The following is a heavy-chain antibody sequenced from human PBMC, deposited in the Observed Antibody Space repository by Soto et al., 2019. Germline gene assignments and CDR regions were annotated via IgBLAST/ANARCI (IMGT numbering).Heavy chain of an antibody. J-gene: IGHJ6*02. Sequence: QVQLVQSGAEVKKPGSSVKVSCKASGGTFSSYAISWVRQAPGQGLEWMGGIIPIFGTANYAQKFQGRVTITADKSTSTAYMELSSLRSEDTAVYYCASRRRYCPNGVCYLSGMDVWGQGTTVTVSS. CDR3: ASRRRYCPNGVCYLSGMDV. V-gene: IGHV1-69*06. CDR1: GGTFSSYA. CDR2: IIPIFGTA. D-gene: IGHD2-8*01.